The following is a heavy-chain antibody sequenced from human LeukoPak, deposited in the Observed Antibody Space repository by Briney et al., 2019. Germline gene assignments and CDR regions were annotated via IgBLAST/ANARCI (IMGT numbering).Heavy chain of an antibody. J-gene: IGHJ4*02. V-gene: IGHV3-33*01. CDR3: ARVFGSGYQLLADY. Sequence: PGGSLRLSCAASGFTFSSYGMHWVRQAPGKGLEWVAVIWYDGSNKYYADSVKGRFTISRDNSKNTLYLQMNSLRTEDTAVYYCARVFGSGYQLLADYWGQGTLVTVSS. CDR1: GFTFSSYG. CDR2: IWYDGSNK. D-gene: IGHD2-2*01.